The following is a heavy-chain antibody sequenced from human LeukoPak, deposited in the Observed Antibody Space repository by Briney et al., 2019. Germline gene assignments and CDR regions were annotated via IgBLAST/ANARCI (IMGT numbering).Heavy chain of an antibody. CDR2: IWSGGRNK. J-gene: IGHJ4*02. Sequence: GGSLRLSCAASGFTFSSYGMHWVRQAPGKGLEWVAVIWSGGRNKYYADSVKGRFTISRDNGKNSLYLQMNSLRTEDTALYYCAKDSYSGSYYWGQGTLVTVSS. D-gene: IGHD1-26*01. CDR1: GFTFSSYG. CDR3: AKDSYSGSYY. V-gene: IGHV3-33*03.